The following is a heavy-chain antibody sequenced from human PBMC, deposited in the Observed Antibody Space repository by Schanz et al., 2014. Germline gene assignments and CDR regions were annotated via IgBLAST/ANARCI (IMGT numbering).Heavy chain of an antibody. CDR2: IYSSGST. CDR3: ASFVPRGYYFDY. D-gene: IGHD3-10*01. V-gene: IGHV4-59*01. Sequence: QALLQESGPGLVKPSGTLSLTCSVSGGFINAFYWSWIRQPPGKGLEWIGNIYSSGSTNYKPSLKSRVTISGDTSKNQFSLRLSSVTAADTAVYFCASFVPRGYYFDYWGQGTLVTVSS. CDR1: GGFINAFY. J-gene: IGHJ4*02.